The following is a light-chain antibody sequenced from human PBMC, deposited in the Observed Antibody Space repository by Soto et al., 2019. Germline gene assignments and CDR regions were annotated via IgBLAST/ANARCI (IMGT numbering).Light chain of an antibody. CDR3: QQYDVHPKT. Sequence: DIQMTQSPSTLSASVGDRVTITCRASQSISSWLAWYQQKPGKAPKLLIYAASSLQSGVPSRFSGSGYGTDFTLTITSLQTDDFGTYHCQQYDVHPKTFGQGTKVDIK. V-gene: IGKV1-5*01. J-gene: IGKJ1*01. CDR2: AAS. CDR1: QSISSW.